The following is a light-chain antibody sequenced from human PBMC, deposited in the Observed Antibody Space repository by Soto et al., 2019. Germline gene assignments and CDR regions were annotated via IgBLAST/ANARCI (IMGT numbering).Light chain of an antibody. Sequence: QSALTQPASVSGSSGQSITISCTETSSALGTYNYVSWYQQHPGKAPKLVIYDVYSRPSGVSDRFSGSKSGNTASLTISGFQPGEGVNYSCSSQRASSPPYVLGTGTRVT. CDR1: SSALGTYNY. V-gene: IGLV2-14*03. CDR2: DVY. CDR3: SSQRASSPPYV. J-gene: IGLJ1*01.